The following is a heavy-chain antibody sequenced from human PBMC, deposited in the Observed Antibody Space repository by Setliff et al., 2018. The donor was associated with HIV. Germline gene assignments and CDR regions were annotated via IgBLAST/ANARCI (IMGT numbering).Heavy chain of an antibody. CDR2: IYTSGST. CDR1: GDSISTYC. J-gene: IGHJ2*01. Sequence: SETLSLTCTVSGDSISTYCWIWIRQPPGKGLEWIGNIYTSGSTNYNPSLKSRVTISVDTSKNQFSLKLTTVTAADAAVYYCTRDTGYILSGYRPHWYFDLWGRGTLVTVSS. D-gene: IGHD3-9*01. CDR3: TRDTGYILSGYRPHWYFDL. V-gene: IGHV4-4*09.